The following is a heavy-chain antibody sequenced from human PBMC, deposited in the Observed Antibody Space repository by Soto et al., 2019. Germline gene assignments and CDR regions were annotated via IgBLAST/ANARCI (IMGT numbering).Heavy chain of an antibody. V-gene: IGHV3-48*02. CDR1: GFTFSSYS. Sequence: EVQLVESGGGLVQPGGSLRLSCAASGFTFSSYSMNWVRQAPGKGLEWVSYISSSSSTIYYADSVKGRFTISRDNAKNSLYLQMNSLRDEDTAVYYCARDLVRGSSFPRPYWFDPWGQGNLVTVSS. CDR3: ARDLVRGSSFPRPYWFDP. D-gene: IGHD6-13*01. CDR2: ISSSSSTI. J-gene: IGHJ5*02.